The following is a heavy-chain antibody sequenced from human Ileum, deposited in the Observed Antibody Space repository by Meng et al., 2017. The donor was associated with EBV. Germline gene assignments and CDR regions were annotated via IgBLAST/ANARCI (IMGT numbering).Heavy chain of an antibody. CDR2: ISWDDDK. Sequence: TFKASCPPHVQTHQTPPLICTFSVLSPSTSGEGVGWIRQPPRKALWWLALISWDDDKRYSPALKSRLTITKDTSKNQVVLTMTNMNPVDTATYYCAHFDKNWVPFDYWGQGTLVTVSS. D-gene: IGHD7-27*01. V-gene: IGHV2-5*02. CDR3: AHFDKNWVPFDY. CDR1: VLSPSTSGEG. J-gene: IGHJ4*02.